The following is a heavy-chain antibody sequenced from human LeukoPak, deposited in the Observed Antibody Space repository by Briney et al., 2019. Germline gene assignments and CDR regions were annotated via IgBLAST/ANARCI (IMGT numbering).Heavy chain of an antibody. D-gene: IGHD7-27*01. CDR3: ARVPNWGEYYFDY. CDR1: GGSISSGSYY. Sequence: SQTLSLTCTVSGGSISSGSYYWSWIRQPAGKGLEWIGRIYTSGSTNYNPSLKSRVTISVDTSKNQFSLKLSSVTAADTAVYYCARVPNWGEYYFDYWGQGTLVTVSS. J-gene: IGHJ4*02. V-gene: IGHV4-61*02. CDR2: IYTSGST.